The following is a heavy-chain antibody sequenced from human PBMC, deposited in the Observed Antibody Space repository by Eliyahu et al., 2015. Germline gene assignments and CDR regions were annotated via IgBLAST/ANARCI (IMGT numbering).Heavy chain of an antibody. V-gene: IGHV1-18*04. CDR1: GYXFTTRG. Sequence: QVQLVQSGPEVKKPGASVKVSCQASGYXFTTRGVSWVRQSPEKGLEWMGWISPDNGYIIYADQFQGRVTLTLDTSAATVYLEISGLSPDDTAVYFCARETGTHYYALGPYFSFDLWGQGTAITVSS. CDR3: ARETGTHYYALGPYFSFDL. J-gene: IGHJ3*01. CDR2: ISPDNGYI. D-gene: IGHD3-10*01.